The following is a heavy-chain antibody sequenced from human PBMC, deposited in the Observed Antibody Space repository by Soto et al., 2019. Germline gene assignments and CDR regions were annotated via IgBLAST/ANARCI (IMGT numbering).Heavy chain of an antibody. CDR3: AKSYYYDSSGYFDY. V-gene: IGHV3-30-3*01. D-gene: IGHD3-22*01. CDR2: ISYDGSNK. Sequence: GGSLRLSCAASGFTFSSYAMHWVRQAPGKGLEWVAVISYDGSNKYYADSVKGRFTISRDNSKNTLYLQMNSLRAEDTAVYYCAKSYYYDSSGYFDYWGQGTLVTVSS. CDR1: GFTFSSYA. J-gene: IGHJ4*02.